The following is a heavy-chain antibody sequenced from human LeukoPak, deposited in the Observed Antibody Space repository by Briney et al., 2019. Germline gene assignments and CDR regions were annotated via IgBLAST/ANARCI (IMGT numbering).Heavy chain of an antibody. CDR1: GGSFSGYY. V-gene: IGHV4-34*01. J-gene: IGHJ2*01. Sequence: PSETLSLTCAVEGGSFSGYYWSWIRQPPGKGLEWIGEINHSGSTNYNPSLKSRVTISVDTSKNQFSLKLSSVTAADTAVYYCARGPFNWGSLYWYFDLWGRVTLVTVSS. D-gene: IGHD7-27*01. CDR3: ARGPFNWGSLYWYFDL. CDR2: INHSGST.